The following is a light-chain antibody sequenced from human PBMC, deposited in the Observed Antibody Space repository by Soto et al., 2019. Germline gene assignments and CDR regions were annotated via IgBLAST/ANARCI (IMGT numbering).Light chain of an antibody. CDR2: EAS. CDR1: RGIRND. CDR3: LQDVNYPFT. J-gene: IGKJ3*01. V-gene: IGKV1-6*01. Sequence: AIQMTQSPSSLSASVGDRVTITCRASRGIRNDLGWYQQKPGKAPKLLIYEASSRQSGVPSRFSGSGSDTDFTLTISSLQPEDFATYYCLQDVNYPFTFGPGTKVHIK.